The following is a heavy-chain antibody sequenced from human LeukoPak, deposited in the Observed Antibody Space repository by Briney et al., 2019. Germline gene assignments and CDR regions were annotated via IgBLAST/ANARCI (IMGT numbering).Heavy chain of an antibody. Sequence: GGSLRLSCAASGFTFSSYWMSWVRQAPGKGLEWVANIKQDGSEKYYVDSVKGRFTISRDNSKNTLYPQMNSLRAEDTAVYYCARARDIVVVVAAPHWFDPWGQGTLVTVSS. D-gene: IGHD2-15*01. CDR3: ARARDIVVVVAAPHWFDP. CDR1: GFTFSSYW. V-gene: IGHV3-7*01. J-gene: IGHJ5*02. CDR2: IKQDGSEK.